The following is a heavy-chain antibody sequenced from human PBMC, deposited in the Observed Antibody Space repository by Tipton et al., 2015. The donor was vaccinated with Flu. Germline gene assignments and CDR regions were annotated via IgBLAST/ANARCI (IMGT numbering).Heavy chain of an antibody. V-gene: IGHV4-4*07. D-gene: IGHD4-17*01. CDR2: IYTSGST. CDR3: ARELDYGVFSPYFDY. J-gene: IGHJ4*02. CDR1: GGSISTYY. Sequence: GLVKPSETLSLTCTVSGGSISTYYWSWIRQPAGKGLEWIGRIYTSGSTNYNPSLKSRVTISVDTSKNQFSLKLSSVAAADTAVYYCARELDYGVFSPYFDYCGQGTLVTVSS.